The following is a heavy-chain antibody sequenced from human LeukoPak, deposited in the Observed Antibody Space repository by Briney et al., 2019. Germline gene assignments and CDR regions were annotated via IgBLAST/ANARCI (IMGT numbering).Heavy chain of an antibody. V-gene: IGHV3-30-3*01. Sequence: GGSLRLSCAASGFTFSSYAMHWVRQAPGKGLEWVAVISYDGSNKYYADSVKGRFTISRDNSKNTLYLQMNSLRAEDTAVYYCAGERLFGVPAAIKNAFDIWGQGTMVTVSS. D-gene: IGHD2-2*01. CDR1: GFTFSSYA. CDR2: ISYDGSNK. J-gene: IGHJ3*02. CDR3: AGERLFGVPAAIKNAFDI.